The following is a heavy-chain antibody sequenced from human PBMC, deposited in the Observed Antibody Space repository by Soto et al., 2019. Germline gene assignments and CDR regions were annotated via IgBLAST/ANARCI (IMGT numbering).Heavy chain of an antibody. J-gene: IGHJ2*01. CDR3: AKAGGVYWYFDV. CDR1: GFSLREYA. CDR2: ISGSVICGRGSNT. V-gene: IGHV3-23*01. Sequence: GGSLRLSCAASGFSLREYAMSWVRQAPGRGLEWVSCISGSVICGRGSNTYYADSVRGRFTISRDTSRNTLFLHLSSVAAEDTAVYFCAKAGGVYWYFDVWGRGTLVTVSS. D-gene: IGHD3-3*01.